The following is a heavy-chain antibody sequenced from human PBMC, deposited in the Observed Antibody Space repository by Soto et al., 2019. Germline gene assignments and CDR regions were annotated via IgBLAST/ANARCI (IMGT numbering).Heavy chain of an antibody. D-gene: IGHD3-10*01. J-gene: IGHJ4*02. CDR2: VDYSGSRS. Sequence: GGSLRLSCAASGFTFSDYAMSWVRQAPGKGLEWVSGVDYSGSRSFYADSVKGRFTISRDNSKNILYLQINNLRADDTALYTCAKKPASGSYFDYWGQGTLVTVSS. CDR1: GFTFSDYA. CDR3: AKKPASGSYFDY. V-gene: IGHV3-23*05.